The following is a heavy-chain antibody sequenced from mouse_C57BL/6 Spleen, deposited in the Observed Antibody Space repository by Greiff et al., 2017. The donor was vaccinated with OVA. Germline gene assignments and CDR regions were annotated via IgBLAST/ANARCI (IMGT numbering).Heavy chain of an antibody. CDR3: ARLDYYGNYFDV. D-gene: IGHD2-1*01. Sequence: QVHVKQSGAELVKPGASVKMSCKASGYTFTSYWITWVKQRPGQGLEWIGDIYPGSGSTNYNEKFKSKATLTVDTSSSTAYMQLSSLTSEDSAVYYCARLDYYGNYFDVWGTGTTVTVSS. V-gene: IGHV1-55*01. CDR1: GYTFTSYW. CDR2: IYPGSGST. J-gene: IGHJ1*03.